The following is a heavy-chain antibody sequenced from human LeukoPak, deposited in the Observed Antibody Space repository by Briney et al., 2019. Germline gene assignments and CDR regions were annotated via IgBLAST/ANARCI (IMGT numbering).Heavy chain of an antibody. CDR3: ARADIVVVPAGIRARDYFDY. D-gene: IGHD2-2*02. Sequence: GASVKVSYKASGYTFTSYGISWVRQAPGQGLEWMGWISAYNGNTNYAQKLQGRVTMTTDTSTSTAYMELRSLRSDDTAVYYCARADIVVVPAGIRARDYFDYCGQGTPGHRLL. CDR2: ISAYNGNT. CDR1: GYTFTSYG. V-gene: IGHV1-18*01. J-gene: IGHJ4*02.